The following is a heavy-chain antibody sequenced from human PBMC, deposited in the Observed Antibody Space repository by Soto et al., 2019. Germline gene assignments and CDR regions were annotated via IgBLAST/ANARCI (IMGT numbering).Heavy chain of an antibody. CDR3: ARIPYDNSGTIFDY. D-gene: IGHD3-22*01. Sequence: EVQLVESGGGLIQPGGSLRLSCAVSGITVSSYYMSWVRQAAGKGLEWVSVIHAGSITYYADSVKGRFTIYRDNSKNTLNLEMNSLRVEDTAVYYCARIPYDNSGTIFDYWGQGTLVTVSS. J-gene: IGHJ4*02. CDR2: IHAGSIT. CDR1: GITVSSYY. V-gene: IGHV3-53*01.